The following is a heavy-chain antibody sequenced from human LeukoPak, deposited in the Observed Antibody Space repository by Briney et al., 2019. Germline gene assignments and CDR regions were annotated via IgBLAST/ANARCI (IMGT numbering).Heavy chain of an antibody. J-gene: IGHJ6*02. CDR1: GYTFTSYG. Sequence: ASVKVSCKASGYTFTSYGISWVRQAPGQGLEWMGWISAYNGNTNYAQKLQGRVTMTTDTSTSTAYMELRSLRSDDTAVYYCARDHGYGDFYYYGMDVWGQGTTVTVSS. V-gene: IGHV1-18*01. D-gene: IGHD4-17*01. CDR3: ARDHGYGDFYYYGMDV. CDR2: ISAYNGNT.